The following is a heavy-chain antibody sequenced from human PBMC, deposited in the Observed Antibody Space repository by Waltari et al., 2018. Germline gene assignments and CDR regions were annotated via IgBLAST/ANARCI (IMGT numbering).Heavy chain of an antibody. Sequence: EVQLVESGGGLIQPGGSLRLSCAAPGFSVRGEVKSWVHQAPGKGLEWVSLIYSGGTTYYADSVKGRFTISRDNSKNMLYLEMNSLRAEDTAVYFCARADDGFDSWGQGTLVTVSS. CDR1: GFSVRGEV. V-gene: IGHV3-53*01. D-gene: IGHD1-1*01. CDR3: ARADDGFDS. J-gene: IGHJ4*02. CDR2: IYSGGTT.